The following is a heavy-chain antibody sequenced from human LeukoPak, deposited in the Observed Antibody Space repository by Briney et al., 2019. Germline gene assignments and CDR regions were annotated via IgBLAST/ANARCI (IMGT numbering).Heavy chain of an antibody. D-gene: IGHD3-22*01. J-gene: IGHJ3*02. V-gene: IGHV3-30*04. CDR1: GFTFSSYA. CDR2: ISYDGSNK. CDR3: ARGYYYDSSGYPYAFDI. Sequence: GRSLRLSCAASGFTFSSYAMHWVRQAPGKGLEWVAVISYDGSNKYYADSVKGRFTISRDNSKSTLYLQMNSLRAEDTAVYYCARGYYYDSSGYPYAFDIWGQGTMVTVSS.